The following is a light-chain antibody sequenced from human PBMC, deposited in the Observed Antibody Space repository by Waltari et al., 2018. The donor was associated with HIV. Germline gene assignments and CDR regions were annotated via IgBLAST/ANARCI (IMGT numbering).Light chain of an antibody. J-gene: IGLJ3*02. CDR2: GNS. CDR1: SSNIGAGYD. V-gene: IGLV1-40*01. CDR3: QSYDSSLSNWV. Sequence: QSVLTQSPSVSGAPGQRVTISCTGSSSNIGAGYDVHWYQQLPGTAPKLLIYGNSSRPSGVPDRFSGSKSGTSASLAITGLQPDDETDYYCQSYDSSLSNWVFGGGTKLTVL.